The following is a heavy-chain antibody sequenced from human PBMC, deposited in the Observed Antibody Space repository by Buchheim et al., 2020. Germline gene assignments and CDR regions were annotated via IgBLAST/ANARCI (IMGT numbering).Heavy chain of an antibody. Sequence: LLVASGGGLVQPGGSLRLSCAASGFTFSNYAMSWVRQAPGKGLEWVANIKEDGGEKNYVDSVKGQFTISRDNAKNSLYLQMNSLRADDTAVYYCASSDSSGWSYYYFYTMDVWGQGAT. J-gene: IGHJ6*02. CDR1: GFTFSNYA. CDR2: IKEDGGEK. V-gene: IGHV3-7*01. D-gene: IGHD3-22*01. CDR3: ASSDSSGWSYYYFYTMDV.